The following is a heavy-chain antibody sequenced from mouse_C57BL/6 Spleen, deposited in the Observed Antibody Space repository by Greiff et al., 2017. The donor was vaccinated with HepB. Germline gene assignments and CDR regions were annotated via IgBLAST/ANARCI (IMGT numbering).Heavy chain of an antibody. CDR3: ARDSSFYYGSSYGNWYFDV. V-gene: IGHV5-4*01. J-gene: IGHJ1*03. D-gene: IGHD1-1*01. CDR1: GFTFSSYA. Sequence: EVKLVESGGGLVKPGGSLKLSCAASGFTFSSYAMSWVRQTPEKRLEWVATISDGGSYTYYPDNVKGRFTISRDNAKNNLYLQMSHLKSEDTAMYYCARDSSFYYGSSYGNWYFDVWGTGTTVTVSS. CDR2: ISDGGSYT.